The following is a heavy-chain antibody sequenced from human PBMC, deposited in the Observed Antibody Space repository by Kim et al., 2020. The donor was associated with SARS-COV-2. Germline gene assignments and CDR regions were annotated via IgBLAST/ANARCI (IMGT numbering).Heavy chain of an antibody. CDR3: AARKPTTHAYYYYGMDV. D-gene: IGHD2-2*01. J-gene: IGHJ6*02. CDR2: IIPIFGTA. Sequence: SVKVSCKASGGTFSSYAISWVRQAPGQGLEWMGGIIPIFGTANYAQKFQGRVTITADESTSTAYMELSSLRSEDTAVYYCAARKPTTHAYYYYGMDVWGQGTTVTVSS. V-gene: IGHV1-69*13. CDR1: GGTFSSYA.